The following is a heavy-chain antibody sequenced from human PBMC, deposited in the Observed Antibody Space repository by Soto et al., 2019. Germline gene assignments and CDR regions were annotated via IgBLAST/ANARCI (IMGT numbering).Heavy chain of an antibody. Sequence: QVQLVQSGAEVKKPGSSVRVSCRASGDTFNFYTLSWVRQVPGHGPEWMGRIIPMLGMSDYAQKFQGRVTIMADKSTSTVYMNLSGLTSEDTAVYYCATNYGSGSTHFDYWGQGNLVTVSS. J-gene: IGHJ4*02. D-gene: IGHD3-10*01. CDR2: IIPMLGMS. CDR3: ATNYGSGSTHFDY. V-gene: IGHV1-69*02. CDR1: GDTFNFYT.